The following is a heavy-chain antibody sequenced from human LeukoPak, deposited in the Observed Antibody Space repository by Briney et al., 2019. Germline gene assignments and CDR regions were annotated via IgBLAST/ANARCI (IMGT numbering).Heavy chain of an antibody. V-gene: IGHV4-59*01. Sequence: XSXTXXVSGGSISSXXWSWXRQPXGXXLEWIGYIYYSGSTNYNPSLKSRVTISVDTSKNQFSLKLRSVTAADTAMYYCARYMRDSGTYDFDYWGRGTLVTVSS. CDR1: GGSISSXX. CDR2: IYYSGST. J-gene: IGHJ4*02. CDR3: ARYMRDSGTYDFDY. D-gene: IGHD3-3*01.